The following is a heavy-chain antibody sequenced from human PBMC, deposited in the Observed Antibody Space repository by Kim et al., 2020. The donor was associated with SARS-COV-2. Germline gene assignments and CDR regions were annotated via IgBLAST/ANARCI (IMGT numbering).Heavy chain of an antibody. CDR3: ARQGRYRGRLGWFDP. J-gene: IGHJ5*02. D-gene: IGHD1-26*01. Sequence: PSRKSRVPISVDTSKNQFSLKLSSVTAADTAVYYCARQGRYRGRLGWFDPWGQGTLVTVSS. V-gene: IGHV4-39*01.